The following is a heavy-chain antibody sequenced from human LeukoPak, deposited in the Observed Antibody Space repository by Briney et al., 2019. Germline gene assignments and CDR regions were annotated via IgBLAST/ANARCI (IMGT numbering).Heavy chain of an antibody. CDR2: INRVGSII. CDR1: GFTFNSYW. J-gene: IGHJ4*02. D-gene: IGHD4-23*01. CDR3: ASSHYGGNFFDY. Sequence: GGSLRLSCAASGFTFNSYWMHWVRQAPGKGLVWVSRINRVGSIISYAGSVKGRFTISRTNAKKTLYLQMTGLRAETPAGCYFASSHYGGNFFDYWGQGTLVTVSS. V-gene: IGHV3-74*01.